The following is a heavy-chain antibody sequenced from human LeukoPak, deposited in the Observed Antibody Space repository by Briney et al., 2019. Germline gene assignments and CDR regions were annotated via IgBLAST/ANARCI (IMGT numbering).Heavy chain of an antibody. CDR3: ARRDGDPDY. D-gene: IGHD4-17*01. J-gene: IGHJ4*02. V-gene: IGHV3-21*04. CDR1: GFTFSTYN. CDR2: ITSSSSYT. Sequence: KTGGSLRLSCAASGFTFSTYNMNWVRQAPGKGLEWVSSITSSSSYTFYADSVKGRFTISRDNAKSSLYLQMNSLRAEDTALYYCARRDGDPDYWGQGTLVTVSS.